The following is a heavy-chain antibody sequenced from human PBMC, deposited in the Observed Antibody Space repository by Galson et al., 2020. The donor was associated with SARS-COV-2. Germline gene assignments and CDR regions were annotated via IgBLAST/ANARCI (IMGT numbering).Heavy chain of an antibody. D-gene: IGHD3-10*01. CDR3: ARQDVWFGELLFFDY. CDR1: GGSISSSGYY. V-gene: IGHV4-39*01. CDR2: IYYSGST. J-gene: IGHJ4*02. Sequence: LETLSLTCTVSGGSISSSGYYWGWIRQPPGKGLEWIGSIYYSGSTYYNPSLKSRVTISVDTSKNQFSLKLSSVTAADTAVYYCARQDVWFGELLFFDYWGQGTLVTVSS.